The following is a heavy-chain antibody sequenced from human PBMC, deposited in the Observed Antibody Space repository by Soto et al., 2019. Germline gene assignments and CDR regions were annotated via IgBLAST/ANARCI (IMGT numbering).Heavy chain of an antibody. CDR1: GYTFSGYY. D-gene: IGHD3-22*01. CDR2: INPKSGGT. V-gene: IGHV1-2*02. J-gene: IGHJ4*02. CDR3: ARTYYYDSSGYYCIRY. Sequence: ASVKVSCKASGYTFSGYYMHWVRQAPGQGLEWMGWINPKSGGTKYAQKFQGRVTMTRDTSISTAYMELSSLRYDDTAVYYCARTYYYDSSGYYCIRYWGQGTPVTVSS.